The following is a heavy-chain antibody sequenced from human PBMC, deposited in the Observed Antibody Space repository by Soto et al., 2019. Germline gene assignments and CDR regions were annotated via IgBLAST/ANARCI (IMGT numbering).Heavy chain of an antibody. Sequence: PGGSLRLSCTASGFTFGDYAMSWFRQAPGKGLEWVGFIRSKAYGGTTEYAASVKGRFTISRDDSKSIAYLQMNSLKTEDTAVYYCTRDCSSTSCYNYYYYRMDVWGQGTTVTVSS. J-gene: IGHJ6*02. CDR3: TRDCSSTSCYNYYYYRMDV. CDR2: IRSKAYGGTT. D-gene: IGHD2-2*02. CDR1: GFTFGDYA. V-gene: IGHV3-49*03.